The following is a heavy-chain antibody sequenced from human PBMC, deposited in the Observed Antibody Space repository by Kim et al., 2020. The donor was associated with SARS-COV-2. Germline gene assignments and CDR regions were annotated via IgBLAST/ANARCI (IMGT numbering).Heavy chain of an antibody. V-gene: IGHV3-30*04. Sequence: GGSLRLSCAASGFTFSNFSIHWVRQSPGRGLECVAVISYDGSDKYYADSVKGRFSISRDNSKNTLYLQMNSLRAEDTAIYYCARDGGAYNLIDYWGRGTLITVSS. J-gene: IGHJ4*02. CDR1: GFTFSNFS. CDR3: ARDGGAYNLIDY. CDR2: ISYDGSDK. D-gene: IGHD1-1*01.